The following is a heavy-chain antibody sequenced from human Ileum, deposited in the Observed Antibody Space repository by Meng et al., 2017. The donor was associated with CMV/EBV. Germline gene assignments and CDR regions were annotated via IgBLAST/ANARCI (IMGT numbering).Heavy chain of an antibody. D-gene: IGHD3-16*01. V-gene: IGHV3-23*03. CDR3: ARGGPFMKQGLGEWYLDL. J-gene: IGHJ2*01. Sequence: GESLKISCAASRLTFSSFGMNWVRQTPGKGLQWISSIDGGGSRYADSVKGRFSISRDNSKDMLYLQMSSLKVEDTAIYYCARGGPFMKQGLGEWYLDLWGRGTRVTVSS. CDR2: IDGGGS. CDR1: RLTFSSFG.